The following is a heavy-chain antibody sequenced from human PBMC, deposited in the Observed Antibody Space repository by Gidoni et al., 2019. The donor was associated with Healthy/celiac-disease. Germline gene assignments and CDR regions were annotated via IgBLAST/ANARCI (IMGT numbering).Heavy chain of an antibody. D-gene: IGHD1-1*01. V-gene: IGHV4-31*03. CDR2: IYYSGST. Sequence: QVQLQESGPGLVKPSPTLSLTCPVSGGSIRSGGYYWSGIRQHPGKGLEWIGYIYYSGSTYYNPSLKSRVTISVDTSKNQFSLKLSSVTAADTAVYYCARQGYRLFDYWGQGTLVTVSS. CDR1: GGSIRSGGYY. J-gene: IGHJ4*02. CDR3: ARQGYRLFDY.